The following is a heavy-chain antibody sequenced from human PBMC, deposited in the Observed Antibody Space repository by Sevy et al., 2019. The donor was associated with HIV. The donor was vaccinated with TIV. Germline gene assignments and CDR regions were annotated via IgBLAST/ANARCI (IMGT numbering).Heavy chain of an antibody. CDR3: ARDPAHCSGGSCYSDYYYGMDV. Sequence: GGSLRLSCAASGFTFSSYSMNWVRQAPGKGLEWVSSISSSSSYIYYADSVKGRFTISRDNAKNSLYLQMNSLRAEETAVYYCARDPAHCSGGSCYSDYYYGMDVWGQGTTVTVSS. CDR2: ISSSSSYI. CDR1: GFTFSSYS. D-gene: IGHD2-15*01. V-gene: IGHV3-21*01. J-gene: IGHJ6*02.